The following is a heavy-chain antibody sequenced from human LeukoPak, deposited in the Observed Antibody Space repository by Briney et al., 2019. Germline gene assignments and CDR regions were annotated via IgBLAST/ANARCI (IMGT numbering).Heavy chain of an antibody. J-gene: IGHJ3*02. CDR3: AKVGHCSSTSCSGGAFDI. Sequence: GGSLRLSCAASGFTFSSYAMSWVRQAPGKGLEWVSAISGSGGSTYYADSVKGRITISRDNSKNTLYLQMNSLRAEDTAVYYCAKVGHCSSTSCSGGAFDIWGQGTMVTVSS. D-gene: IGHD2-2*01. CDR1: GFTFSSYA. V-gene: IGHV3-23*01. CDR2: ISGSGGST.